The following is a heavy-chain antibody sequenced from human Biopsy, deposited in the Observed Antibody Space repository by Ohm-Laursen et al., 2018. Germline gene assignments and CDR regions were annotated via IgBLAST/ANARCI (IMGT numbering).Heavy chain of an antibody. J-gene: IGHJ5*01. CDR2: ISDDGRNK. CDR1: GFSFSSYG. Sequence: SLRLSCTASGFSFSSYGMHWVRQAPGKGLEWVAVISDDGRNKYYVGSVKGRLTISRDNPKNSLYLQMNSLRADDSAVYFCAREQPALSGGGSWFDSWGQGTLVIVSS. D-gene: IGHD6-19*01. CDR3: AREQPALSGGGSWFDS. V-gene: IGHV3-30*03.